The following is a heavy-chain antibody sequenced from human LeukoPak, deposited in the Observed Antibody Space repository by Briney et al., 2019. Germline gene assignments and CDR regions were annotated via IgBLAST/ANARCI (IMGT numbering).Heavy chain of an antibody. D-gene: IGHD3-22*01. J-gene: IGHJ4*02. Sequence: GGSLRLSCAASGFTFSSYAMHWVRQAPGKGLEWVSYISSSSSTIYYADSVKGRFTISRDNAKNSLYPQMNSLRAEDTAVYYCAKSDSSGYYVVTFDYWGQGTLVTVSS. CDR3: AKSDSSGYYVVTFDY. V-gene: IGHV3-48*01. CDR1: GFTFSSYA. CDR2: ISSSSSTI.